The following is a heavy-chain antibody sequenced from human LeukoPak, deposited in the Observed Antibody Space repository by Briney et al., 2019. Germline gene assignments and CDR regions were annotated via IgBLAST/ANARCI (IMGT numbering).Heavy chain of an antibody. CDR2: IIPIFGTA. CDR3: AREPRYQLLYNWFDP. CDR1: GGTFSSYA. J-gene: IGHJ5*02. Sequence: SVKVSCKASGGTFSSYAISWVRQAPGQGLEWMGRIIPIFGTANYAQKFQGRVTITTDESTSTAYMELSRLRSDDAAVYYCAREPRYQLLYNWFDPWGQGTLVTVSS. V-gene: IGHV1-69*05. D-gene: IGHD2-2*01.